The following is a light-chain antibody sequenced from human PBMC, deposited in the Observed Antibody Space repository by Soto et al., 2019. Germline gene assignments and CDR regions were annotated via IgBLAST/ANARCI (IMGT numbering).Light chain of an antibody. CDR3: QQLNAYPRT. Sequence: TLPASLGDRVAITCRASQSISNWLAWYQQKPGTAPKVLIYHASNLQSGVPSRFSGSGSETEFTLTISNLQPEDFATYYCQQLNAYPRTFGQGTKVDIK. V-gene: IGKV1-5*01. J-gene: IGKJ1*01. CDR1: QSISNW. CDR2: HAS.